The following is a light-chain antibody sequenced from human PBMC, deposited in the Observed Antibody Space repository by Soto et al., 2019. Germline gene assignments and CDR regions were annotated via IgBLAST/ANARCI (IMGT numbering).Light chain of an antibody. CDR1: QSIISY. V-gene: IGKV1-39*01. CDR3: EQSYSTPFT. Sequence: DIQMTQSPSSLSASVGDRVTITCRASQSIISYLNWYQQKPGKAPKLLIYAASSLQSGVPSRFSGSGSGTDFTPTISSLQPEDFATYYCEQSYSTPFTFGGGTKVEIK. J-gene: IGKJ4*01. CDR2: AAS.